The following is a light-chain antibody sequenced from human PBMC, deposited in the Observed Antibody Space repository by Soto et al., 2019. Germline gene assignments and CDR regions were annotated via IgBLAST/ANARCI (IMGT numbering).Light chain of an antibody. CDR2: KAS. V-gene: IGKV1-5*03. J-gene: IGKJ1*01. CDR1: QSISSY. Sequence: DIQMTQSPSSLSASVGERATITCRASQSISSYLKWYQQKPGKAPKLLVYKASTFKSGVPSSFSGSGSGTEFTLTISSLQPDDFATYYCQHYNSYSFGQGTKVDIK. CDR3: QHYNSYS.